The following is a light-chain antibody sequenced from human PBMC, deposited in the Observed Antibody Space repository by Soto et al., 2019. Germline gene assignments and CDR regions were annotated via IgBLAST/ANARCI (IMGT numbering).Light chain of an antibody. CDR1: QNVNKW. V-gene: IGKV1-17*03. J-gene: IGKJ1*01. CDR3: LQHTSYPWT. Sequence: DIQMTQSPSTLSASVGDRVTITCRASQNVNKWLAWFQQKPGKVPRRLVYAASSLQSGVPSRFSGSGSGTEFTLTISSLQPEDFGTYYCLQHTSYPWTFGQGTKVEI. CDR2: AAS.